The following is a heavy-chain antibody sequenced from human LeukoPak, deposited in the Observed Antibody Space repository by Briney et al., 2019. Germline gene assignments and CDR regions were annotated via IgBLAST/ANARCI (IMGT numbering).Heavy chain of an antibody. CDR1: GFTFSLYS. CDR3: ARGDGATPPDVFDI. D-gene: IGHD3-10*01. V-gene: IGHV3-48*01. Sequence: PGGSLRLSCAASGFTFSLYSMNWVRQAPGKGLEWVSYFGDDIYYADSVEGRFTISRDNAKNSLYLQMNSLRGEDTAVYYCARGDGATPPDVFDIWGQGTMVTVSS. J-gene: IGHJ3*02. CDR2: FGDDI.